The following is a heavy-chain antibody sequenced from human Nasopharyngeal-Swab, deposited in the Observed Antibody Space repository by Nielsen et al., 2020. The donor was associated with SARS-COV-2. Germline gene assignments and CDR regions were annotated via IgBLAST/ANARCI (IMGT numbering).Heavy chain of an antibody. CDR3: ARAIFGVVIIFNYYYMDV. J-gene: IGHJ6*03. D-gene: IGHD3-3*01. Sequence: WIRQPPGKGMEWIGEINHSGSTNYNPSLKSRVTISVDTSKKQFSLKLGSVTAADTAVYYCARAIFGVVIIFNYYYMDVWGKGTTVTVSS. CDR2: INHSGST. V-gene: IGHV4-34*01.